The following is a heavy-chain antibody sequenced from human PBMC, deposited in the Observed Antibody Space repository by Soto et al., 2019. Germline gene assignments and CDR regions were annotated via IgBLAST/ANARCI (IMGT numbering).Heavy chain of an antibody. V-gene: IGHV4-59*08. CDR2: MYNTGST. CDR3: ARHPAGLRYFDY. J-gene: IGHJ4*02. D-gene: IGHD3-9*01. CDR1: GGSISGYY. Sequence: SETLSLTCTVSGGSISGYYWSWIRQPPGKGLEWIGYMYNTGSTVYNPSFKSRVTISVDTSKSQFSLRLSSVTAADTAVYYCARHPAGLRYFDYWGRGTLVTVSS.